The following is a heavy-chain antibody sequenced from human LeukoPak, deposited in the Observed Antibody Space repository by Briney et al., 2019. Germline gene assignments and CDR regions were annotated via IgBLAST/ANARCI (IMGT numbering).Heavy chain of an antibody. CDR3: AKDFEYDYGDYGYFQH. V-gene: IGHV3-9*03. CDR2: ISWNSGSI. D-gene: IGHD4-17*01. CDR1: GFTFDDYA. Sequence: GGSLRLSCAASGFTFDDYAMHWVRQAPGKGLEWVSSISWNSGSIGYADSVKGRFTISRDNAKNSLYLQMNSLRAEDMALYYCAKDFEYDYGDYGYFQHWGQGTLVTVSS. J-gene: IGHJ1*01.